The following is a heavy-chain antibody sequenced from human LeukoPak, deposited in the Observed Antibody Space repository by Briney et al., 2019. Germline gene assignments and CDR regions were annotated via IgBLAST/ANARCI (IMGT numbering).Heavy chain of an antibody. CDR2: INSDGSSA. V-gene: IGHV3-74*01. CDR1: GFTFSSYW. Sequence: GGSLRLSCAASGFTFSSYWMHWVRQAPGKGLVWVSRINSDGSSATYADSVKGRFTISRDNAKNTLYLQMNSLRGEDTAVYYCARDRATAMFDTWAQGTLVTVSS. CDR3: ARDRATAMFDT. J-gene: IGHJ5*02. D-gene: IGHD5-18*01.